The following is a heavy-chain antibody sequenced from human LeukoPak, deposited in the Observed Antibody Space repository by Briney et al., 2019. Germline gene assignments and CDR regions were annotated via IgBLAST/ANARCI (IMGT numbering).Heavy chain of an antibody. Sequence: GGSLRLSCAASGFTFSSYPMHWARQAPGKGLEWVAVISYDVSNKYHADSAKGRFTISRDNPKNTLYLEMNSLREEDTAVYYCARAVTTGHWYFDLWGRGTLVTVSS. D-gene: IGHD4-17*01. V-gene: IGHV3-30-3*01. CDR3: ARAVTTGHWYFDL. CDR1: GFTFSSYP. CDR2: ISYDVSNK. J-gene: IGHJ2*01.